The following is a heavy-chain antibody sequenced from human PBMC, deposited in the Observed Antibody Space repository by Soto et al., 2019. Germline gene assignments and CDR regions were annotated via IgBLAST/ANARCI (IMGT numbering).Heavy chain of an antibody. CDR1: GFTFSSYG. CDR3: AKLVVGTMVFDY. J-gene: IGHJ4*02. CDR2: ISYDGSNK. Sequence: PGGSLRLSWAASGFTFSSYGMHWIRQAPGKGLEWVAVISYDGSNKYYADSVKGRFTISRDNSKNTLYLQMNSLRAEDTAVYYCAKLVVGTMVFDYWGRGTLVTVSS. V-gene: IGHV3-30*18. D-gene: IGHD6-19*01.